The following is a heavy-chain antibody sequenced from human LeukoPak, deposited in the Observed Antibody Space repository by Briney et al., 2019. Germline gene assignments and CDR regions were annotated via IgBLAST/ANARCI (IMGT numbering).Heavy chain of an antibody. CDR1: GYSFTYW. Sequence: GESLKISCKGSGYSFTYWIGWVRQMPGKGLEWMGIIYSGDSHTKYSPSFQGRVTISADKSISTAYLQWSSLEASDTAMYYCASARHGDYVWDYWGQGTLVTVSS. J-gene: IGHJ4*02. V-gene: IGHV5-51*01. CDR3: ASARHGDYVWDY. CDR2: IYSGDSHT. D-gene: IGHD4-17*01.